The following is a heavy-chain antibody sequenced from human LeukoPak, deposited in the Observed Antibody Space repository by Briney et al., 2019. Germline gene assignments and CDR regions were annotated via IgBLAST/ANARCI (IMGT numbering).Heavy chain of an antibody. CDR1: GYTFSSYW. V-gene: IGHV5-51*01. CDR3: ARLAYCSNDVCYSNYYYSMDV. D-gene: IGHD2-8*01. J-gene: IGHJ6*03. CDR2: IHPDDSDT. Sequence: GESLKISCKGSGYTFSSYWIGWVRQMPGKGLERMGIIHPDDSDTRYSPSFQGQVTISADKSISTAYLQWSSLKASDTAMYYCARLAYCSNDVCYSNYYYSMDVWGKGTTVTVSS.